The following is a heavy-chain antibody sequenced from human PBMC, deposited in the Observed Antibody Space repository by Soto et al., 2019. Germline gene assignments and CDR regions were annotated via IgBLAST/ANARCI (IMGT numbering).Heavy chain of an antibody. D-gene: IGHD3-10*01. CDR3: AKANNNGSESYYSNFDY. V-gene: IGHV3-23*01. CDR2: ISASGSET. J-gene: IGHJ4*02. Sequence: PGGSLRLSCVASEFTFSNYAMSWVRQPPGRGLEWVSTISASGSETYVADSVRGQFTISRDNSENTLYLQMDYLRAEDTAMYYCAKANNNGSESYYSNFDYWGQGTLVTVSS. CDR1: EFTFSNYA.